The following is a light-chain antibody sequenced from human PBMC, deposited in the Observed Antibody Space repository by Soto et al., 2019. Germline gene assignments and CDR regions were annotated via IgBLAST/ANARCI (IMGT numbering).Light chain of an antibody. CDR1: QTIYTW. V-gene: IGKV1-5*03. Sequence: DIEMTQSPSTLSASVGDRVTITCRAKQTIYTWLAWYQQKPGKAPKILISKASSLESGVPSRFSGSGSATEFTLTISSLQPDDFATYYCQQYFYFWTFGQGTKVEVQ. CDR3: QQYFYFWT. CDR2: KAS. J-gene: IGKJ1*01.